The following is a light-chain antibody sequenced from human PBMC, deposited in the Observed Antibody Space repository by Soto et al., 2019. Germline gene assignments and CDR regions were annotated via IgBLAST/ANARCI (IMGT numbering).Light chain of an antibody. V-gene: IGKV3-20*01. CDR3: QRYGRSPPIT. Sequence: IVLTQSPGILSLSPWERATLSCRASQSVSSNFLAWYQQKPGQTPRLLIYGASSRATGIPDRFSGSGSGTDFTLTISRLEPEDFAVYYCQRYGRSPPITFGQGTRLEIK. CDR1: QSVSSNF. CDR2: GAS. J-gene: IGKJ5*01.